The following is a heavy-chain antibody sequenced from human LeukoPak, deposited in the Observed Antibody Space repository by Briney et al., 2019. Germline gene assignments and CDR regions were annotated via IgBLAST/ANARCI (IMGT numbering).Heavy chain of an antibody. D-gene: IGHD2-21*01. CDR2: IRYDGSNK. CDR3: AKDTVDYYYGMDV. J-gene: IGHJ6*02. Sequence: PGGSLRLSCAASGFTFSSYGMHWVRQAPGKGLEWVAFIRYDGSNKYYADSVKGRFTISRDNSKNTLYLQMNSLRAEDTAAYYCAKDTVDYYYGMDVWGQGTTVTVSS. V-gene: IGHV3-30*02. CDR1: GFTFSSYG.